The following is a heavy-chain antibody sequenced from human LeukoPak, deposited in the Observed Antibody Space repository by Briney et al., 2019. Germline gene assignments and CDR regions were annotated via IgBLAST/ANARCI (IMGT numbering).Heavy chain of an antibody. CDR1: GFTFTTYS. Sequence: PGGSLRLSCVAPGFTFTTYSMNWVRQAPGKGLEWVSYISSSGSTTYYDYADSVKGRFTISRDNAKNSLYLQMYSLRDEDTALYYCARDRIYAFDYWGQGTLVTVSS. D-gene: IGHD1-14*01. CDR2: ISSSGSTT. CDR3: ARDRIYAFDY. J-gene: IGHJ4*02. V-gene: IGHV3-48*02.